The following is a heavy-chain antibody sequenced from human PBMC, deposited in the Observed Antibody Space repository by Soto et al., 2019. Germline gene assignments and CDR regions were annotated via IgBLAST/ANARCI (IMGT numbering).Heavy chain of an antibody. J-gene: IGHJ4*02. CDR1: GFSLNTRAVG. D-gene: IGHD6-19*01. CDR2: IYWDDNK. CDR3: AHGAGWLFDY. V-gene: IGHV2-5*02. Sequence: QITLEESGPAMVKPTQTLTLTCTFSGFSLNTRAVGVDWIRQPPGKALEWLAFIYWDDNKYYSPSLKSRLTITKDTSKNQVVLTMTNTGPVDTATYYCAHGAGWLFDYWGQGTQVTVSS.